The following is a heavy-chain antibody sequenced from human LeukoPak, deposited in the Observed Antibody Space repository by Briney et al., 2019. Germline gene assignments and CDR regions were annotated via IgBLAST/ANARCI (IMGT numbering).Heavy chain of an antibody. CDR2: ISYSGDT. V-gene: IGHV4-59*01. CDR1: GGSISSYY. D-gene: IGHD6-19*01. Sequence: SEALSLTCTVCGGSISSYYWSWVWQHPGKGLEWIGYISYSGDTKYNPSLKSRLSMSVDTSKNQCSLMLTSVTAADTAVYYCARGSGWYPHWGQGTLVTVSS. CDR3: ARGSGWYPH. J-gene: IGHJ1*01.